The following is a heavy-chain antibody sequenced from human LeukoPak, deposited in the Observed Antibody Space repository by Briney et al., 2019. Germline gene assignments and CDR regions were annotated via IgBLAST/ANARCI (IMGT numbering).Heavy chain of an antibody. CDR3: ARDLERGYDYYLDY. J-gene: IGHJ4*02. V-gene: IGHV1-2*06. CDR1: GYTFTDYY. D-gene: IGHD5-12*01. Sequence: ASVKVSCKASGYTFTDYYIHWVRQAPGQGLEWMGRINPNSGGTNYAQIFQGRVTMTRDTSITTAYMELRILKSDDTAVYYCARDLERGYDYYLDYWGQGTLVTVSS. CDR2: INPNSGGT.